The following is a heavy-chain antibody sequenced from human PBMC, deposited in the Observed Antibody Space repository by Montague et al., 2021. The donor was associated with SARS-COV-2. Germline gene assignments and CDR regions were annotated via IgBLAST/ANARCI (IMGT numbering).Heavy chain of an antibody. J-gene: IGHJ4*02. CDR1: GFIFEDYA. CDR3: AKDGGHGSGYYYEGGFDS. Sequence: SLRLSCAASGFIFEDYAMHWVRQAPGKGLEWVSGISWNSGSIAYAGSVKGRFTISRENAKNSLYLQMSSLRPEDTALYYCAKDGGHGSGYYYEGGFDSWGQGTPVTVSS. D-gene: IGHD3-22*01. CDR2: ISWNSGSI. V-gene: IGHV3-9*01.